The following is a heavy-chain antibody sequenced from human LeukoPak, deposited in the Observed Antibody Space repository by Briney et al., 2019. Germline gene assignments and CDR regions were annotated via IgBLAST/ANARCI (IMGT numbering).Heavy chain of an antibody. CDR3: ATDRKAGSWDPRFDY. CDR1: GFTFSDYW. D-gene: IGHD1-14*01. Sequence: GGSRRLSWEASGFTFSDYWMLWFRKAPGRGPEWVANIRDDGSEKNYVDSVKGRFTISRDNAQMSLYLQMNSLRVDDTAVYYCATDRKAGSWDPRFDYGGQGTLVTVSS. CDR2: IRDDGSEK. J-gene: IGHJ4*02. V-gene: IGHV3-7*04.